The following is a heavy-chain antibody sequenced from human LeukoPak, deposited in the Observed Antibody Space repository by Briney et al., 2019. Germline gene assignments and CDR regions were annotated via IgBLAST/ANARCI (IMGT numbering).Heavy chain of an antibody. Sequence: PSETLSLTCTVSGGSISSYYWSWIRQPPGKGLEWIGYIYYSGSTNYNPSLKSRVTISVDTSKNQFSLKLSSVTAADTAVYYCARAPAGPPYYYMNVWDKGTTVTVSS. CDR3: ARAPAGPPYYYMNV. CDR2: IYYSGST. J-gene: IGHJ6*03. V-gene: IGHV4-59*01. CDR1: GGSISSYY.